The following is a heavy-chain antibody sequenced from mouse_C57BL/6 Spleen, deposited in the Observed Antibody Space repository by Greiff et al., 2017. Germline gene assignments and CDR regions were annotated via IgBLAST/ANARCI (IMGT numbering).Heavy chain of an antibody. V-gene: IGHV1-55*01. CDR3: ARGYYGSREDFDY. CDR1: GYTFTSYW. Sequence: VQLQQPGAELVKPGASVKMSCKASGYTFTSYWITWVKQRPGQGLEWIGDIYPGSGSTNYNEKFKSKATLTVDTSSSTAYMQLSSLTSEDSAVYYCARGYYGSREDFDYWGQGTTLTVSS. D-gene: IGHD1-1*01. J-gene: IGHJ2*01. CDR2: IYPGSGST.